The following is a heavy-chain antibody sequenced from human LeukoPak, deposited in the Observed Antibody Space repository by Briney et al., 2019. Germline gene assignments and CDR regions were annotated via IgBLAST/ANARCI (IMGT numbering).Heavy chain of an antibody. CDR1: GFTFSSFG. D-gene: IGHD3-9*01. Sequence: GGSLRLSCAASGFTFSSFGMHWVRQAPGEGLEWVAFIWFDGSYKYYADSVKGRFTISRDNSQNTLYLQMNSLRAGDTAVYYCAARRSYDILTGYYLWGQGTLVTVSS. CDR3: AARRSYDILTGYYL. J-gene: IGHJ4*02. V-gene: IGHV3-30*02. CDR2: IWFDGSYK.